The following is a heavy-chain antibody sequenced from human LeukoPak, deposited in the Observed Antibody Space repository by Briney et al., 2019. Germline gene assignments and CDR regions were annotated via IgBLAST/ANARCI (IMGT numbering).Heavy chain of an antibody. J-gene: IGHJ5*02. Sequence: TPSETLSLTCSVSGGSISSGDFYWGWIRQPPGKGLEWIGNIHYTGSTFYKSSLKSRLTISVDTSKNQFSLKLSSVTAAVTAVYYCARHRTYDSTDPWGQGTLVTVSS. CDR2: IHYTGST. CDR3: ARHRTYDSTDP. CDR1: GGSISSGDFY. V-gene: IGHV4-39*01. D-gene: IGHD3-22*01.